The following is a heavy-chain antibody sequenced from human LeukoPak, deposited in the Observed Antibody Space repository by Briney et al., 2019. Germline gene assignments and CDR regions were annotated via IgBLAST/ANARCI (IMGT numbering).Heavy chain of an antibody. CDR3: XXXXXXXXXXXDSSGYSNWFDP. CDR1: GFTFSDYY. Sequence: GGSLRLSCAASGFTFSDYYMSWIRQAPGKGLEWVSYISSSGSTIYYADSVKGRFTISRDNAKNSLYLQMNSLRAEDTAVYYXXXXXXXXXXXXDSSGYSNWFDPWGQGTLVTVSS. V-gene: IGHV3-11*01. J-gene: IGHJ5*02. CDR2: ISSSGSTI. D-gene: IGHD3-22*01.